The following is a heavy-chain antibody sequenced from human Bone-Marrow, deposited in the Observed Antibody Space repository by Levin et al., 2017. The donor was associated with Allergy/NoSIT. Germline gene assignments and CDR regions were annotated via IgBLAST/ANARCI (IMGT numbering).Heavy chain of an antibody. CDR2: ISSGTKYI. J-gene: IGHJ4*02. D-gene: IGHD2-15*01. Sequence: LSLTCAASGFTFSSHTMNWVRQAPGKGPEWVASISSGTKYIYYADSVKGRFTISRDNAKDSLYLQMNSLRAEDTGVYYCARVIPAALYYFDYWGQGTLVTVSS. CDR1: GFTFSSHT. V-gene: IGHV3-21*01. CDR3: ARVIPAALYYFDY.